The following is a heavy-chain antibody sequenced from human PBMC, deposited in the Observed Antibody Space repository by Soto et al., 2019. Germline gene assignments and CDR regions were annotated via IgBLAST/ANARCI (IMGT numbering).Heavy chain of an antibody. CDR2: TYYRSNWRH. CDR1: GDSVSSNTAA. Sequence: PSQTLSLTCXISGDSVSSNTAAWNWIRSSPSRGLEWLGRTYYRSNWRHDYAVSVKSRVTISVDTSKNQFSLKLSSVTAADTAVYYCARVMGNCSGGSRPGWGQGTLVTVSS. D-gene: IGHD2-15*01. CDR3: ARVMGNCSGGSRPG. V-gene: IGHV6-1*01. J-gene: IGHJ4*02.